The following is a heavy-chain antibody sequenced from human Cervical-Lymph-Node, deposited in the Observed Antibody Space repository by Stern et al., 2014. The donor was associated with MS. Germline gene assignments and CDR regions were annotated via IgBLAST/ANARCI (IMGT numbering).Heavy chain of an antibody. V-gene: IGHV3-33*01. CDR3: AREGGNTAEYFQH. D-gene: IGHD4-23*01. J-gene: IGHJ1*01. CDR2: IWYDGSNR. Sequence: QVQLVQSGGGVVQPGTSLRLSCAASGFTFSSFGIPWVRQAPGQGLEWLAIIWYDGSNRYYADSVKGRFTLSRDNSKNTLYLQMNSLRAEDTAVYYCAREGGNTAEYFQHWGQGTLVTVSS. CDR1: GFTFSSFG.